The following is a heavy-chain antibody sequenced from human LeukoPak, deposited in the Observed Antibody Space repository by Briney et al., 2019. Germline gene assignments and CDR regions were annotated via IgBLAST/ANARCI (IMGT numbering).Heavy chain of an antibody. CDR3: ARGPGTYSGSYMSY. J-gene: IGHJ4*02. D-gene: IGHD1-26*01. V-gene: IGHV3-53*01. CDR2: IYSGGST. Sequence: GGSLRLSFAASGFTVSSNYMSWVRQAPGKGLEWVSVIYSGGSTYYADSVKGRFTISRDNSKNTLYLQMNSLRAEDTAVYYCARGPGTYSGSYMSYWGQGTLVTVSS. CDR1: GFTVSSNY.